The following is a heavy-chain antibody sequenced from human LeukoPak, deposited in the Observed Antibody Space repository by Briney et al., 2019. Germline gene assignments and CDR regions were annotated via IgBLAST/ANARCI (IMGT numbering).Heavy chain of an antibody. J-gene: IGHJ3*02. D-gene: IGHD3-22*01. CDR2: ISYDGSNK. CDR1: GFTFSSYA. Sequence: GGSLRLSCAASGFTFSSYAMHWVRQAPGKGLEWVAVISYDGSNKYYADSVKGRFTISRDNSKNTLYLQMNSLRAEDTAVYYCARLGYYDSSGYAFDIWGQGTMVTVSS. V-gene: IGHV3-30*04. CDR3: ARLGYYDSSGYAFDI.